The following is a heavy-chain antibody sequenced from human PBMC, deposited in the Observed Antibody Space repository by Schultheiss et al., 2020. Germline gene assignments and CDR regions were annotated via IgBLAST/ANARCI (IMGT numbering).Heavy chain of an antibody. CDR1: GFTFSSYG. J-gene: IGHJ4*02. CDR2: ISYDGSNK. Sequence: GGSLRLSCAASGFTFSSYGMHWVRQAPGKGLEWVAVISYDGSNKYYADSVKGRFTISRDNSKNTLYLQMNSLRAEDTAVYYCARGDRYFDWLGNRGFDYWGQGTLVTVSS. D-gene: IGHD3-9*01. V-gene: IGHV3-30*03. CDR3: ARGDRYFDWLGNRGFDY.